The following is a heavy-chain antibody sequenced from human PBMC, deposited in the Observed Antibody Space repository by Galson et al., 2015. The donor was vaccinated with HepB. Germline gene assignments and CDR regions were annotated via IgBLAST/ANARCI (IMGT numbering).Heavy chain of an antibody. CDR1: EFSMSDAW. Sequence: SLRLSCAGSEFSMSDAWMSWVRQAPGRGQEWIGRIKRKSEGGTTEYGAPLKGRVSISRDESQNTLYLLMNGLETEDTAIYHCATGGHYFGAWGQGTLVTVSS. D-gene: IGHD3-10*01. J-gene: IGHJ4*02. V-gene: IGHV3-15*01. CDR2: IKRKSEGGTT. CDR3: ATGGHYFGA.